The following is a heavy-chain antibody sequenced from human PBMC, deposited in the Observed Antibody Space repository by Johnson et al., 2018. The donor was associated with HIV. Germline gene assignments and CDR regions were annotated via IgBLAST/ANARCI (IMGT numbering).Heavy chain of an antibody. D-gene: IGHD1-7*01. CDR3: ARGISNWNYFDDDAFDI. V-gene: IGHV3-66*01. CDR1: GFTVSSNY. Sequence: VQLVESGGGLVQPGGSLRLSCAASGFTVSSNYMSWVRQAPGKGLEWVSVIYSGGSTYYADSGKGRFTISRDNSKNTLYLQMNSLRAEDTAVYYCARGISNWNYFDDDAFDIWGQGTMVTVSS. J-gene: IGHJ3*02. CDR2: IYSGGST.